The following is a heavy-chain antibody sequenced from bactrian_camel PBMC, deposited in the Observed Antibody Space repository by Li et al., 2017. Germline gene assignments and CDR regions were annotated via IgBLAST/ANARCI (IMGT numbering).Heavy chain of an antibody. Sequence: QVQLVESGGGSVQAGGSLRLSCVASGYYEGLHCMAWFRQAPGKEREGVAVIASDGSTAYVDSVKGRFTISKDNGLNTLFLQMNSLKPEDTAMYYCVARRFSTLPCGPENAGAFRYRGQGTQVTVS. CDR2: IASDGST. V-gene: IGHV3S55*01. D-gene: IGHD7*01. CDR3: VARRFSTLPCGPENAGAFRY. J-gene: IGHJ6*01. CDR1: GYYEGLHC.